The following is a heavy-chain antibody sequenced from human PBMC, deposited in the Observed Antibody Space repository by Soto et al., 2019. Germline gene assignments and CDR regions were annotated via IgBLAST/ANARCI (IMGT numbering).Heavy chain of an antibody. D-gene: IGHD2-21*02. Sequence: QVQLQESGPGLVKPSETLSLTCTVSGGSISSGDYYWSWIRQPPGKGLEWIGYIYYSGSTYYNPSLKSRVTISVDTSKNQFSLKLSSVTAADTAVYYCARACGGDCYSFDYWGQGTLVTVSP. CDR1: GGSISSGDYY. CDR3: ARACGGDCYSFDY. CDR2: IYYSGST. J-gene: IGHJ4*02. V-gene: IGHV4-30-4*01.